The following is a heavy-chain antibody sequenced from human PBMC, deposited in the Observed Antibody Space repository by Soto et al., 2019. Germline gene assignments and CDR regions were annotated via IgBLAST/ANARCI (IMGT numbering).Heavy chain of an antibody. J-gene: IGHJ6*02. CDR2: ISGSGGST. CDR1: GFTFSSYA. Sequence: EVQLLESGGGLVQPGGSLRLSCAASGFTFSSYAMSWVRQAPGKGLEWVSAISGSGGSTYYADSVKGRFTISRDNSKNTLYLQMNSLRAEDTAVYYCAKRKAGPDYYYYYGMDVWGQGTTVTVSS. D-gene: IGHD6-13*01. CDR3: AKRKAGPDYYYYYGMDV. V-gene: IGHV3-23*01.